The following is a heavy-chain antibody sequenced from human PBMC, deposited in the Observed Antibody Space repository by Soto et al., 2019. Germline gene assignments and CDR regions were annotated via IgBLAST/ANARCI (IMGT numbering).Heavy chain of an antibody. CDR3: ARPKARPGYSSSEWSYMDV. CDR1: GFSISSSSYY. V-gene: IGHV4-39*01. CDR2: IYYSGST. D-gene: IGHD6-13*01. Sequence: PSETLSLTCTFSGFSISSSSYYWGWIRQPPGKGLEWIGSIYYSGSTYYNPSLKSRVTISVDTSKNQFSLKLSSVTAADTAVYYCARPKARPGYSSSEWSYMDVWGKGTTVTVSS. J-gene: IGHJ6*03.